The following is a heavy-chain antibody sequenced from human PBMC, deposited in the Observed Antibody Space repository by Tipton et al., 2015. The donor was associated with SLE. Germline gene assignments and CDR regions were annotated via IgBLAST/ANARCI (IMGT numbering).Heavy chain of an antibody. CDR1: GFTFSSYA. CDR2: ISYDGSNK. CDR3: AREANYYGVHL. V-gene: IGHV3-30-3*01. J-gene: IGHJ6*02. Sequence: SLRLSCAASGFTFSSYAMHWVRQAPGKGLEWVAVISYDGSNKYYADSVKGRFTISRDNSKNTLYLQMNSLRAEDTAVYYCAREANYYGVHLWGQGSAVTVS.